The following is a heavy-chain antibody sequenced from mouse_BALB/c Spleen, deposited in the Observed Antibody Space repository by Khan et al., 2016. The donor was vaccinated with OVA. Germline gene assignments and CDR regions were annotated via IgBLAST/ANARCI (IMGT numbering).Heavy chain of an antibody. J-gene: IGHJ3*01. V-gene: IGHV5-9-3*01. CDR2: ISSDGDYT. Sequence: EVELVESGGGLLKPGGSLKLSCAAPGFTFSTYAMSWVRKTPEKRREWVATISSDGDYTYFPDNVTGRFTISRDNAKNTLCLQMTSLRSEDTAMYYCARSPYGNFAYWGQGTLVTVSA. D-gene: IGHD2-1*01. CDR1: GFTFSTYA. CDR3: ARSPYGNFAY.